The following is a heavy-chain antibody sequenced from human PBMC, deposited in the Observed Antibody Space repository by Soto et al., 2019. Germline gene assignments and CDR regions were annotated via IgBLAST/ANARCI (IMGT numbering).Heavy chain of an antibody. CDR3: ARSQGGSSSLDIYYYYYYGMDV. V-gene: IGHV1-69*01. CDR1: GGTFSSYA. J-gene: IGHJ6*02. D-gene: IGHD2-15*01. CDR2: IIPIFGTA. Sequence: QVQLVQSGAEVKKPGSSVKVSCKAPGGTFSSYAISWVRQAPGQGLEWMGGIIPIFGTAKYAQKFQGRVTITAEESTSTGYMELSSLSSEDTAVYYCARSQGGSSSLDIYYYYYYGMDVWGQGTTVTVSS.